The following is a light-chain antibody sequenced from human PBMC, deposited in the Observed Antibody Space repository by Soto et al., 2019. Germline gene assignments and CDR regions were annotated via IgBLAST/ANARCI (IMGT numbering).Light chain of an antibody. Sequence: IMLSHSAVPVSLSPGQRATLSCRASQSVSSSYLAWYQQKPGQAPRLLIYGASSRATGIPDRFSGSGSGTDFTLTISRLEPEDFAVYYCQQYGSSPLTFGGGTKVDI. CDR2: GAS. V-gene: IGKV3-20*01. CDR1: QSVSSSY. J-gene: IGKJ4*01. CDR3: QQYGSSPLT.